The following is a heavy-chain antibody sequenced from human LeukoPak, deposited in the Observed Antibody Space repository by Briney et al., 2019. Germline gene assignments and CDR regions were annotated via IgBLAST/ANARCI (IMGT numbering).Heavy chain of an antibody. CDR2: ISSSSSYI. D-gene: IGHD3-16*01. Sequence: GGSLRLSCAASGFTFSSYSMNWVRQAPGKGLEWVSSISSSSSYIYYADSVKGRFTISRDNAKNSLYLQMNSLRAEDTAVYYCARHGSMITGDFWGQGTLVTVSS. CDR3: ARHGSMITGDF. CDR1: GFTFSSYS. J-gene: IGHJ4*02. V-gene: IGHV3-21*01.